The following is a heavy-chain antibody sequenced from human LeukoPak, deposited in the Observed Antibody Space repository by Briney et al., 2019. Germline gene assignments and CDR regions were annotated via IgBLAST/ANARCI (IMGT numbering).Heavy chain of an antibody. Sequence: GGSLRLSCAASVFTLSSYCMHWVRQAQGKGLEWVAVMSYDGSKEYYADSVKGRFTISRDNSKNTLYLQMNSLRVEDTAVYYCLVWKHVFDRWGQGTLVTVSS. V-gene: IGHV3-30*03. CDR1: VFTLSSYC. J-gene: IGHJ5*02. D-gene: IGHD1-1*01. CDR3: LVWKHVFDR. CDR2: MSYDGSKE.